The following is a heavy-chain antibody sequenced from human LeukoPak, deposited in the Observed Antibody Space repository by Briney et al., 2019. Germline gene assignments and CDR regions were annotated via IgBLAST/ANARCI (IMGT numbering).Heavy chain of an antibody. CDR2: ISSSASTI. D-gene: IGHD3-10*01. V-gene: IGHV3-48*03. Sequence: GGSLRLSCVASGFTFSSYGMNWVRQAPGKGLEWVSYISSSASTIDYADFVKGRFTTSRDNAKNSLHLQMNSLRAEDTAVYYCATLGDFYASGSPDYWGQGTLVAVSS. J-gene: IGHJ4*02. CDR3: ATLGDFYASGSPDY. CDR1: GFTFSSYG.